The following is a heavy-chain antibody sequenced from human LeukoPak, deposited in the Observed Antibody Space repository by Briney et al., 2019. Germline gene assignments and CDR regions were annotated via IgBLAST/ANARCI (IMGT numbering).Heavy chain of an antibody. J-gene: IGHJ4*02. CDR2: ITTAGDT. V-gene: IGHV3-13*01. D-gene: IGHD5-18*01. CDR3: ARGLYSYGPYYFDY. CDR1: GFTFSSSD. Sequence: GGSLRLSCAASGFTFSSSDMHWVRQVTGKGLEWVSSITTAGDTYSPGSVRGRFTISRENAKNSFYLQMNSLRAEDTAVYYCARGLYSYGPYYFDYWGQGTLVTVSS.